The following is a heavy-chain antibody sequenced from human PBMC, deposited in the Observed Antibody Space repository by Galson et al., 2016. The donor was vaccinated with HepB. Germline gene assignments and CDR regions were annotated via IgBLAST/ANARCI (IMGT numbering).Heavy chain of an antibody. J-gene: IGHJ4*02. CDR2: SKNKANSYTT. V-gene: IGHV3-72*01. Sequence: SLRLSCAASGFTFSDHYMDWVRQAPGKGLEWLGRSKNKANSYTTEYAASVKGRFTISRDDSKNSLYLQMNSQKTEDTAVYYCARWKSGSPVNWGQGTLVTVSS. CDR3: ARWKSGSPVN. D-gene: IGHD1-26*01. CDR1: GFTFSDHY.